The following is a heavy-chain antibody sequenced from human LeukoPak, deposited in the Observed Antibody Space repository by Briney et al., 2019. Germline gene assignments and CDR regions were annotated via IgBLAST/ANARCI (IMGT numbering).Heavy chain of an antibody. V-gene: IGHV4-38-2*01. J-gene: IGHJ4*02. CDR3: ARAESYSSSWFDY. D-gene: IGHD6-13*01. CDR1: GYSISSGYY. Sequence: PSETLYLTCAVSGYSISSGYYWGWIRQPPGKGLEWIGSIYHSGSTYYNPSLKSRVTISVDTSKNQFTLRLSSVTAADTAVYYCARAESYSSSWFDYWGQGTLVTVSS. CDR2: IYHSGST.